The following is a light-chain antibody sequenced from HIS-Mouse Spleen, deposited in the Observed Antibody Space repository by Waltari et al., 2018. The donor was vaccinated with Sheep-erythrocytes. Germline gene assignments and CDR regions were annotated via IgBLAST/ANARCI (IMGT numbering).Light chain of an antibody. V-gene: IGKV2-30*02. CDR3: MQGTHWPPYT. J-gene: IGKJ2*01. CDR2: KVS. CDR1: QSLLHSDGNTS. Sequence: DVVMTQSSLSLPVTLGQPASIPCRSSQSLLHSDGNTSLNWFQQRPGQSPRRLIYKVSNRDSGVPDRFSGSGSGTDFTLKISRVEAEDVGVYYCMQGTHWPPYTFGQGTKLEIK.